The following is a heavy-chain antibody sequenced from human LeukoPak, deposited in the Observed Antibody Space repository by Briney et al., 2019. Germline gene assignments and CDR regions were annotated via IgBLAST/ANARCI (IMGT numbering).Heavy chain of an antibody. J-gene: IGHJ3*02. CDR3: ARDTKSTMVRGTAFDI. CDR2: ISSSSSYT. D-gene: IGHD3-10*01. V-gene: IGHV3-11*06. Sequence: GASLRPSCPPSGSTFSDYYMSWIRQAPGKGLEWHSYISSSSSYTNYADSVKGRFTISRDNAKNSLYLQMNSLRAEDTAVYYCARDTKSTMVRGTAFDIWGQGTMVTVSS. CDR1: GSTFSDYY.